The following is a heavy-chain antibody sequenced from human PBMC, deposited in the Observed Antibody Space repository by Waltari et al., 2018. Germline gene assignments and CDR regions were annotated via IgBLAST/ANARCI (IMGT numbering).Heavy chain of an antibody. Sequence: EVQLVESGGGLIQPGGSLRLSCAASGLTVSTTYMNWVRQAPGKGLEWVSVISRDGTHYADSVKGRFTISRDNSKNTVYLQMNTLRAEDTALYYCARDVTGYYYFDLWGRGTLVTVSS. V-gene: IGHV3-53*01. CDR3: ARDVTGYYYFDL. J-gene: IGHJ2*01. D-gene: IGHD3-16*01. CDR1: GLTVSTTY. CDR2: ISRDGT.